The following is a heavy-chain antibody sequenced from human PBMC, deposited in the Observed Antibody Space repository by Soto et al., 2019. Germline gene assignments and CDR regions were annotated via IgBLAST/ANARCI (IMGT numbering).Heavy chain of an antibody. CDR2: INSDGSST. J-gene: IGHJ6*02. V-gene: IGHV3-74*01. D-gene: IGHD2-15*01. CDR3: ARDLVFQYCSGGSCYYYYGMDV. CDR1: GFTFSSYW. Sequence: PGGSLRLSCAASGFTFSSYWMHWVRQAPGKGLVWVSRINSDGSSTSYADSVKGRFTISRDNAKNTLYLQMNSLRAEDTAVYYCARDLVFQYCSGGSCYYYYGMDVWGQGTTVTV.